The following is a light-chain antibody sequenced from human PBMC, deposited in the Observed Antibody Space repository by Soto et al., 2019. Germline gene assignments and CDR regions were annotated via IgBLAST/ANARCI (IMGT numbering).Light chain of an antibody. J-gene: IGKJ5*01. CDR2: GSS. Sequence: EIVLTQSPDTLSFSPGEKATLSCRASQTIPRNFLAWFQQKPGQAPRLLIYGSSNRPSGIPDRFSGGGSRTYFTLTISRLEPEDFAVYYCHQYGSSTITFGQGTRLEIK. V-gene: IGKV3-20*01. CDR3: HQYGSSTIT. CDR1: QTIPRNF.